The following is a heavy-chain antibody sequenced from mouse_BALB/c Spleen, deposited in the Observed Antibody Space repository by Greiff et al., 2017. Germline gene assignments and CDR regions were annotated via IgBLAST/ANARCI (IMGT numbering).Heavy chain of an antibody. CDR3: ARSTGPYWYFDV. V-gene: IGHV5-17*02. D-gene: IGHD2-1*01. J-gene: IGHJ1*01. Sequence: DVKLVESGGGLVQPGGSRKLSCAASGFTFSSFGMHWVRQAPEKGLEWVAYISSGSSTIYYADTVKGRFTISRDNPKNTLFLQMTSLRSEDTAMYYCARSTGPYWYFDVWGAGTTVTVSS. CDR1: GFTFSSFG. CDR2: ISSGSSTI.